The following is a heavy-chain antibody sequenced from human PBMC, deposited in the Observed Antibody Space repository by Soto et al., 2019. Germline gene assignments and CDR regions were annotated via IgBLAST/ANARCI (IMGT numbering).Heavy chain of an antibody. J-gene: IGHJ3*02. CDR2: MSFDGTR. CDR3: TRGRPLPSMSTGAEALDI. V-gene: IGHV3-30*03. Sequence: QVQLVESGGGVAQPGTSLTLSCAASGFTFSNYAMHWVRQAPGKGLEWVAAMSFDGTRYYADSVKGRSTISSDSARNTVFLQTSGLRVDDTALYYCTRGRPLPSMSTGAEALDIRGQGKRVTVSS. CDR1: GFTFSNYA. D-gene: IGHD3-22*01.